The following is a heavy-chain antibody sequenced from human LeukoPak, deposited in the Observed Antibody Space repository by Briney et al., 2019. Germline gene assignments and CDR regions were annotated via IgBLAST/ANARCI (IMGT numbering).Heavy chain of an antibody. CDR1: GGSISSGGYY. Sequence: SETLSLTCTVSGGSISSGGYYWSWIRQHPGKGLEWIGYIYYSGSTYYNPSLKSRVTISVDTSKNQFSLKLSSVTAADRAVYYCARDYPIFGVVDPWGQGTLVTVSS. CDR3: ARDYPIFGVVDP. D-gene: IGHD3-3*02. CDR2: IYYSGST. V-gene: IGHV4-31*03. J-gene: IGHJ5*02.